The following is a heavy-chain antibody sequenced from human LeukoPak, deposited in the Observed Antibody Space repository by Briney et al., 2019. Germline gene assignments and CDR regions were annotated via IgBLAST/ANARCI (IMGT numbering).Heavy chain of an antibody. Sequence: SETLSLTCAVYGGSFSGYYWSWIRQPPGKGLEWIGEINHSGSTNYHPSLKSRVTISVDTSKNQFSLKLSSVTAADTAVYYCATVRGPWGQGTLVTVSS. CDR3: ATVRGP. CDR2: INHSGST. J-gene: IGHJ5*02. CDR1: GGSFSGYY. V-gene: IGHV4-34*01.